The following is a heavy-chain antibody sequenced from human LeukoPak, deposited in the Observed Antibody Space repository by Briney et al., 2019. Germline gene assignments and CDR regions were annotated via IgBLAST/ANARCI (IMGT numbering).Heavy chain of an antibody. J-gene: IGHJ6*02. V-gene: IGHV3-21*01. CDR3: ARDPTPRYCSGGSCYTHYGMDV. CDR2: ISSISSYT. Sequence: GGSLRLSCAASGFTFSSYSMNWVRQAPGKGLEWVSSISSISSYTYYADSVKGRFTISRDNAKNSLYLQMNSLRAEDTAVYYCARDPTPRYCSGGSCYTHYGMDVWGQGTTVTVSS. D-gene: IGHD2-15*01. CDR1: GFTFSSYS.